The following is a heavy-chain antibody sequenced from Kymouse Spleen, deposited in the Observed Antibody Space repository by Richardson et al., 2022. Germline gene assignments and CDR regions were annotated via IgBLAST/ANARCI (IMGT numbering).Heavy chain of an antibody. J-gene: IGHJ6*02. CDR3: AKAQYSYGYYYYYGMDV. Sequence: QVQLVESGGGVVQPGRSLRLSCAASGFTFSSYGMHWVRQAPGKGLEWVAVISYDGSNKYYADSVKGRFTISRDNSKNTLYLQMNSLRAEDTAVYYCAKAQYSYGYYYYYGMDVWGQGTTVTVSS. V-gene: IGHV3-30*18. CDR1: GFTFSSYG. D-gene: IGHD5-18,IGHD5-18*01. CDR2: ISYDGSNK.